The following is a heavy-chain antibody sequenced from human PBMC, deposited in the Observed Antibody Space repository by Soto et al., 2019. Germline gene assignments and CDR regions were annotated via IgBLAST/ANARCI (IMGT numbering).Heavy chain of an antibody. J-gene: IGHJ4*02. D-gene: IGHD3-22*01. CDR1: GFTFSSYA. V-gene: IGHV3-23*01. Sequence: PGGSLRLSCAASGFTFSSYAMSWVRQAPGKGLEWVSAISGSGGSTYYADSVKGRFTISRDNSKNTLYLQMNSLRAEDTAVYYCAKVGLRYYYDSRYFDYWGQGTLVTAPQ. CDR3: AKVGLRYYYDSRYFDY. CDR2: ISGSGGST.